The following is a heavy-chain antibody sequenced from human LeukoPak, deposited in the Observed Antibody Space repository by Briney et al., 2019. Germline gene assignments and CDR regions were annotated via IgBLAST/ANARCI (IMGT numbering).Heavy chain of an antibody. D-gene: IGHD5-18*01. Sequence: SETLSLTCTVSGGSISSYYWSWIRQPPGKGLEWIGYIYYSGSTNYNPSLKSRVTISVDTSKNQFSLKLASVTAADTAVYYCARTTEGGYTYGYFYYYYMDVWGKGTTVTVSS. CDR3: ARTTEGGYTYGYFYYYYMDV. CDR1: GGSISSYY. V-gene: IGHV4-59*01. CDR2: IYYSGST. J-gene: IGHJ6*03.